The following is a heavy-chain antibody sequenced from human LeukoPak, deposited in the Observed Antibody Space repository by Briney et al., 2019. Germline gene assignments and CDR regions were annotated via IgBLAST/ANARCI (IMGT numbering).Heavy chain of an antibody. V-gene: IGHV3-23*01. CDR2: ISGSGGST. D-gene: IGHD3-3*01. CDR3: AKYPFSTIFGVDIIDY. J-gene: IGHJ4*02. Sequence: PGGSLRLSCAASGFTFSSYAMSWVSQAPGKGLEWVSAISGSGGSTYYADSVKGRFTISRDNSKNTLYLQMNSLRAEDTAVYYCAKYPFSTIFGVDIIDYWGQGTLVTVSS. CDR1: GFTFSSYA.